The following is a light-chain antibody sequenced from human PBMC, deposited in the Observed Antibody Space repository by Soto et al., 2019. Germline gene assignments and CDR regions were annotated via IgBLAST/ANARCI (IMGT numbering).Light chain of an antibody. CDR2: EVN. Sequence: QSVLNQPPSASGCPGQAVAISCTGTSSDVGGYNYVSWYQLHPGKAPKLMIYEVNMRPSGVPDRFSGSKSGNTASLTVSGLRAEDEADYYCSSYAGSNNYVFGTGTKVTVL. CDR1: SSDVGGYNY. J-gene: IGLJ1*01. CDR3: SSYAGSNNYV. V-gene: IGLV2-8*01.